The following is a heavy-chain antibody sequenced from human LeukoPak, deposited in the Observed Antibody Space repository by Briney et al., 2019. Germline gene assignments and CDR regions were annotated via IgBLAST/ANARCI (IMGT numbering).Heavy chain of an antibody. CDR1: GFTVSSNY. D-gene: IGHD4-11*01. CDR2: IYSGGST. V-gene: IGHV3-53*01. Sequence: GGSLRLSCAASGFTVSSNYMSWVRQAPGKGLEWVSVIYSGGSTYYADSVKGRFTISRDNSKNTLYLQMNSLRAEDTAVYYCANTHTTVHYFDYWGQGTLVTVSS. J-gene: IGHJ4*02. CDR3: ANTHTTVHYFDY.